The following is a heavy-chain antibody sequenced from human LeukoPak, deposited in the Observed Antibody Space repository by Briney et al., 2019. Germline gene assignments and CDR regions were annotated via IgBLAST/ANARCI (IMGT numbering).Heavy chain of an antibody. Sequence: PSETLSLTCAVYGGSFSGYYWSWIRQPPGKGLGWIGEINHSGSTNYNPSLKSRVTISVDTSKNQFSLKLSSVTAADTAVYYCARANWGDFDYWGQGTLVTVSS. J-gene: IGHJ4*02. V-gene: IGHV4-34*01. CDR2: INHSGST. D-gene: IGHD7-27*01. CDR1: GGSFSGYY. CDR3: ARANWGDFDY.